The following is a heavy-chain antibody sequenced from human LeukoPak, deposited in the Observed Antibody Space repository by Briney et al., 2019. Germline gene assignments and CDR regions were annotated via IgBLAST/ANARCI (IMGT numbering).Heavy chain of an antibody. Sequence: SVKVSCKASGGTFNNYAISWVRQAPGQGLEWMGGIIPIFGTLKYAQKFQGRVTITADESTSTAYMELSSLRSEDTAVYYCAREGLELETVSNWFDPWGQGTLVTVSS. J-gene: IGHJ5*02. D-gene: IGHD1-1*01. CDR1: GGTFNNYA. CDR3: AREGLELETVSNWFDP. V-gene: IGHV1-69*13. CDR2: IIPIFGTL.